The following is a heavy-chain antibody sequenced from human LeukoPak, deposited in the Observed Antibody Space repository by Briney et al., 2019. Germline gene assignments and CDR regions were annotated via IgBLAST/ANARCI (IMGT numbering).Heavy chain of an antibody. D-gene: IGHD3-3*01. CDR2: IAGSGGST. CDR3: AKGRRITIFGVVTSYFDY. CDR1: GFTFSSYA. V-gene: IGHV3-23*01. J-gene: IGHJ4*02. Sequence: GGSLRLSCAASGFTFSSYAMSWVRQAPGKGLEWVSVIAGSGGSTNYADSVKGRFTISRDNSKNTLYLQMNSLRAEDTAVYYCAKGRRITIFGVVTSYFDYWGQGTLATVSS.